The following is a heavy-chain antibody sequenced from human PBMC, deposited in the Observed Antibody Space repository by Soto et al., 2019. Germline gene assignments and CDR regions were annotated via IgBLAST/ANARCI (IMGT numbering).Heavy chain of an antibody. V-gene: IGHV3-53*02. J-gene: IGHJ6*02. CDR3: ARHYSAMGV. Sequence: EVQLVETGGDLIQPGGSLRLSCAASVFTVSSDSMTWVRQAPGKGLERISIIYSDNNTDYADSVKGRFSISRDTSKNILYLQMNSLRAEDTAEYYCARHYSAMGVWGQGTTVTVSS. CDR2: IYSDNNT. CDR1: VFTVSSDS.